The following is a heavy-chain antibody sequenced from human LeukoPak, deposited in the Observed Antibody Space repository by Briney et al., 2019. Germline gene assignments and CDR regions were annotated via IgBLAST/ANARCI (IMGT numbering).Heavy chain of an antibody. D-gene: IGHD2-8*01. J-gene: IGHJ5*02. CDR3: ARGYCTNGVCYRRFDP. CDR2: IIPIFGTA. V-gene: IGHV1-69*13. Sequence: SVKVSCKASGGTFSSYAISWVRQAPGQGLEWMGGIIPIFGTANYAQKFQGRVTITADESTSTAYMELSSLRSEDTAVYYCARGYCTNGVCYRRFDPWGQGTLVTVSS. CDR1: GGTFSSYA.